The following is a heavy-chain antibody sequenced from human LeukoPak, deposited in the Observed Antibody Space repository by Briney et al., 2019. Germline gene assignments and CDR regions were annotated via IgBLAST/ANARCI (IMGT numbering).Heavy chain of an antibody. V-gene: IGHV3-53*05. CDR1: GFSVSGKF. J-gene: IGHJ5*02. D-gene: IGHD6-19*01. CDR2: IHYEGKI. CDR3: ARAALSSGWKAGINR. Sequence: GGSLRLSGAASGFSVSGKFMSWVRQAPGKGLEWGSIIHYEGKIRYAGSVGGRFTIYRDNSRNTLHLQMSSLRTEDTAVYYCARAALSSGWKAGINRWGRGTLVTVSS.